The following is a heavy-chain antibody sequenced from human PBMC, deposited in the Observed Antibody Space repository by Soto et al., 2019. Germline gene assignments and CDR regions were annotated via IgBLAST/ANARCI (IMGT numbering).Heavy chain of an antibody. Sequence: QVQLQESGPGLVKPSETLSPTCTVSGGSISSYYWSWIRQPAGKGLEWIGRIYTSGGTNYNPSLKSRVTMSVDTSKNQFSLKLSSVTAADTAVYYCAREVGYCSGGSCYYLDYWGQGTLVTVSS. CDR3: AREVGYCSGGSCYYLDY. CDR2: IYTSGGT. J-gene: IGHJ4*02. CDR1: GGSISSYY. V-gene: IGHV4-4*07. D-gene: IGHD2-15*01.